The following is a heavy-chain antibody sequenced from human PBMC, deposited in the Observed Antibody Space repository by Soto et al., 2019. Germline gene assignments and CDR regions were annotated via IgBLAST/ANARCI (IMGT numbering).Heavy chain of an antibody. CDR3: ARGRASGSYYLLGY. CDR2: INPNSGNI. D-gene: IGHD3-10*01. Sequence: ASVKVSCKASGNTFTRYDINWVRQATGHGLEWMGWINPNSGNIGYAQKFQGRVTMTRDAAIRTAYMEVSRLRSDDTAVYYCARGRASGSYYLLGYWGQGTWVTVAS. J-gene: IGHJ4*02. CDR1: GNTFTRYD. V-gene: IGHV1-8*01.